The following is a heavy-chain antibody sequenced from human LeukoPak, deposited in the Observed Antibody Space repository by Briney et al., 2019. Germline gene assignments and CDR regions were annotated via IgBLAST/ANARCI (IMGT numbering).Heavy chain of an antibody. J-gene: IGHJ4*02. CDR2: ISYDGITK. D-gene: IGHD2-8*01. V-gene: IGHV3-30*03. Sequence: PGGSLRLSCAASGFSFSTFGMHWVRQAPGMGLEWVAIISYDGITKYYADSVKGRFTVSRDNSRNALFLQMNSLRPDDTAVYYCARDPMADFDYWGQGSLVTVSS. CDR1: GFSFSTFG. CDR3: ARDPMADFDY.